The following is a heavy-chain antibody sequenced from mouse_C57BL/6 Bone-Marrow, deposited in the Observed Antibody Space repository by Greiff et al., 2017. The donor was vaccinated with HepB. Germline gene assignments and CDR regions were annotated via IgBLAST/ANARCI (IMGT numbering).Heavy chain of an antibody. J-gene: IGHJ4*01. CDR2: ISSGSSTI. V-gene: IGHV5-17*01. CDR1: GFTFSDYG. Sequence: EVMLVESGGGLVKPGGSLKLSCAASGFTFSDYGMHWVRQAPEKGLEWVAYISSGSSTIYYADTVKGRFTISRDNAKNTLFLQMTSLRSEDTAMYYCASPHYYGSSYAMDYWGQGTSVTVSS. D-gene: IGHD1-1*01. CDR3: ASPHYYGSSYAMDY.